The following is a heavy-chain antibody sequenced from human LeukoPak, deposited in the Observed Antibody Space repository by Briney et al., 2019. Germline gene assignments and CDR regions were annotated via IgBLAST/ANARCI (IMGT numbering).Heavy chain of an antibody. V-gene: IGHV3-23*01. CDR2: IRGNGGAT. J-gene: IGHJ4*02. CDR1: GFTFSTYA. CDR3: AKDHYDILTGPYDN. Sequence: PGGSLRLPCAASGFTFSTYAMTWVRQAPGKGLEWVSAIRGNGGATYYADSVKGRFTISRDNSKNTLYLQMNSLRAEDTAVYYCAKDHYDILTGPYDNWGQGTLVTVSS. D-gene: IGHD3-9*01.